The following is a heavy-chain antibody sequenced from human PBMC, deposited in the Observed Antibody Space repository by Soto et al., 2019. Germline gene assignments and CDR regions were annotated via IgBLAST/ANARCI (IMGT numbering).Heavy chain of an antibody. CDR2: ISGSGGST. V-gene: IGHV3-23*01. CDR1: GVTFSSYA. D-gene: IGHD5-12*01. Sequence: SQILSCAASGVTFSSYAVSWVRQAPGKGLERVSAISGSGGSTYYADSVKGRFTISRDNSKNTLYLQMNSLRAEDTAVYYCAKDGYKGYFDYWGQGTLGTVAS. J-gene: IGHJ4*02. CDR3: AKDGYKGYFDY.